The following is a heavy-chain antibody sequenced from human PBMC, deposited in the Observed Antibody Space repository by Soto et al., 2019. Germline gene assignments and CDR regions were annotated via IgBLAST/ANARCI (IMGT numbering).Heavy chain of an antibody. D-gene: IGHD3-22*01. J-gene: IGHJ5*02. CDR1: GGTFSSYA. Sequence: SVKVSCKASGGTFSSYAISWVRQAPGQGLEWMGGIIPIFGTANYARKSQGRVTITADESTSTAYMELSSLRSQDLAVYYCARDYYDSSSNFRSYWFDPWGQGTLVTVSS. CDR2: IIPIFGTA. CDR3: ARDYYDSSSNFRSYWFDP. V-gene: IGHV1-69*13.